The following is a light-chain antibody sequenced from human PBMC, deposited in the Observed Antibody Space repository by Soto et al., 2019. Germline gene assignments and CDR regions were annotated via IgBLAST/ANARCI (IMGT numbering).Light chain of an antibody. V-gene: IGKV3-20*01. J-gene: IGKJ2*01. CDR1: QSVSSSY. CDR3: QHYGTSSYT. Sequence: EIVLTQSPGTLSLSPGERATLSCRASQSVSSSYLAWYQQKPGQAPRLLIYGASSRATGIPDRFSGSGSGTAFTLPLSRLEPEDFAVYYCQHYGTSSYTFGQGTKLEIK. CDR2: GAS.